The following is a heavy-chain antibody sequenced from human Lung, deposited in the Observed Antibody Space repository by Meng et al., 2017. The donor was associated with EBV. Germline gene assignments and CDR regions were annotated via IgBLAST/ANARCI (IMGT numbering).Heavy chain of an antibody. Sequence: QVQLQEPGPGLVVPSQSLSLTCTVSGGSISSSNYYWSWIRQPPGKGLEWSGHIYNSGSTYYNPSLKSRITISVDTSKNQFSLKLSSVTAADTAVYYCARGQKGYFDLWGRGTLVTVSS. V-gene: IGHV4-30-4*01. CDR3: ARGQKGYFDL. CDR2: IYNSGST. CDR1: GGSISSSNYY. J-gene: IGHJ2*01.